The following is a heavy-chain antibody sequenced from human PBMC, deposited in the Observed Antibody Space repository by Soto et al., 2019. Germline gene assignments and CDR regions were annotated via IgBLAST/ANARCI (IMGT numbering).Heavy chain of an antibody. CDR1: GGSFSGYY. D-gene: IGHD6-6*01. J-gene: IGHJ3*02. Sequence: SETLSLTCAVYGGSFSGYYWSWIRQPPGKGLEWIGEINHSGSTNYNPSLKSRVTISVDTSKNQFSLKLSSVTAADTAVYYCAGGSSIAARPPDAFDIWGQGTMVTVSS. CDR3: AGGSSIAARPPDAFDI. V-gene: IGHV4-34*01. CDR2: INHSGST.